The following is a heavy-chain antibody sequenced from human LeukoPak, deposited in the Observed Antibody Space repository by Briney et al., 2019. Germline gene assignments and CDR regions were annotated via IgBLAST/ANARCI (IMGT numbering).Heavy chain of an antibody. D-gene: IGHD3-22*01. CDR1: GVFISSYY. CDR3: AQGSSGYYGYYYYGMDV. CDR2: IYYSGST. J-gene: IGHJ6*02. V-gene: IGHV4-59*01. Sequence: SETLSLTCTVSGVFISSYYWSWIRQPPGKGLEWIGYIYYSGSTNYNPSLKSRVTISVDTSKNQFSLKLSSVTAADTAVYYCAQGSSGYYGYYYYGMDVWGQGTTVTVSS.